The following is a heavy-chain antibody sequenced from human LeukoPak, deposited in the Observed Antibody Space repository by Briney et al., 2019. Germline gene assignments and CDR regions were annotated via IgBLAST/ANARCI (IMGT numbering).Heavy chain of an antibody. CDR3: ARGLRDDILTGYPNNWFDP. CDR1: GYTFTGYY. CDR2: INPNSGGT. J-gene: IGHJ5*02. V-gene: IGHV1-2*02. Sequence: ASVKVSCKASGYTFTGYYMHWVRQAPGQGREWMGWINPNSGGTNYAQKFQGRVTMTRDTSISTAYMELSRLRSDDTAVYYCARGLRDDILTGYPNNWFDPWGQGTLVTVSS. D-gene: IGHD3-9*01.